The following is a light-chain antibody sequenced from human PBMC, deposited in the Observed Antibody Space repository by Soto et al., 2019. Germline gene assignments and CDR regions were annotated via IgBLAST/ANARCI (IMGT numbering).Light chain of an antibody. CDR3: LQYGSAPLT. V-gene: IGKV3-20*01. J-gene: IGKJ4*01. Sequence: EIVLTQSPGTLSLSPGERATLSCRASQSVTSSYLAWYQQKPGQAPRLLIYGASSRATGIPDRFSGSGSGTHFTLTISTVEPEDFAVYYCLQYGSAPLTFGGGTKGEIK. CDR1: QSVTSSY. CDR2: GAS.